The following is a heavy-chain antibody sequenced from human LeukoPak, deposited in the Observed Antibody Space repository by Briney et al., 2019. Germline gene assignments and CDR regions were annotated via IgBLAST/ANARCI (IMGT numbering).Heavy chain of an antibody. CDR3: AKAYYYDSSGYYTAFDY. D-gene: IGHD3-22*01. Sequence: GGSLRLSCAASGFTFSNYAMSWVRQAPGKGLEWVSAISGSGDNTYYADSVKGRFTISRDNAKNSLYLQMNSLRAEDTAVYYCAKAYYYDSSGYYTAFDYWGQGTLVTVSS. CDR2: ISGSGDNT. V-gene: IGHV3-23*01. J-gene: IGHJ4*02. CDR1: GFTFSNYA.